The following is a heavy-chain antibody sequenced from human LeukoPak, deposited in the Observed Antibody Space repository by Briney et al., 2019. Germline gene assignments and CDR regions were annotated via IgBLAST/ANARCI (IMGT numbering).Heavy chain of an antibody. J-gene: IGHJ4*02. D-gene: IGHD6-19*01. Sequence: AGGSLRLSCAASGFTFSSYAMSWVRQAPGKGLEWVSAISGSGGSTYYADSVKGRFTISRDNSKNTLYLQMNSLRAEGTAVYYCAKGVISVAGTDYWGQGTLVTVSS. CDR3: AKGVISVAGTDY. V-gene: IGHV3-23*01. CDR2: ISGSGGST. CDR1: GFTFSSYA.